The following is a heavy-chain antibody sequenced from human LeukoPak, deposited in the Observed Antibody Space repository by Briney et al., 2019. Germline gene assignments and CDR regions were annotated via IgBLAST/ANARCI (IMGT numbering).Heavy chain of an antibody. Sequence: PSETLSLTCTVSDYSISSHYYWGWIRQPPGKGLEWIGNIYHSGTTYYNPSLKSRVTISVDTSKNQFSLKLSSVTAADTAVYYCARLYYDYVWGSYRPDYFDYWGQGTLVTVSS. J-gene: IGHJ4*02. CDR1: DYSISSHYY. D-gene: IGHD3-16*02. V-gene: IGHV4-38-2*02. CDR2: IYHSGTT. CDR3: ARLYYDYVWGSYRPDYFDY.